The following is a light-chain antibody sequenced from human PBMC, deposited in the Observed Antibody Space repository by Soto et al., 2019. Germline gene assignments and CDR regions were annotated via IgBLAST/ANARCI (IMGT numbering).Light chain of an antibody. CDR2: DAS. J-gene: IGKJ4*01. CDR1: QDINKY. V-gene: IGKV1-33*01. Sequence: DIQMTQSPSSLSASVGDRVTITCQASQDINKYLNWYQQKPGKAPKLLIFDASSVEPGVPSRFSGSGSGTHFTFTISSLEPEDIATYHCQQYEDLPLTFGGGTRVELK. CDR3: QQYEDLPLT.